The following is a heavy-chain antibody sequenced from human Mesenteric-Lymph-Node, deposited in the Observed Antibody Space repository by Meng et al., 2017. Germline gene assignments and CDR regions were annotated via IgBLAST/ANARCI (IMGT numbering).Heavy chain of an antibody. V-gene: IGHV3-21*01. Sequence: GGSLRLSCAASGFTFSSYSMNWVRQAPGKGLEWVSFISYSNDYIYYADSVKGRFTISRDNSKNTLYLQMNSLRAEDTAVYYCARGTSTVVTPVFYYWGQGTLVTVSS. CDR1: GFTFSSYS. CDR2: ISYSNDYI. D-gene: IGHD4-23*01. J-gene: IGHJ4*02. CDR3: ARGTSTVVTPVFYY.